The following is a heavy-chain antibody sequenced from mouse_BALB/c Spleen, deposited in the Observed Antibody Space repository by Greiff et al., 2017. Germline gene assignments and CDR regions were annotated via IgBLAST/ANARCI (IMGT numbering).Heavy chain of an antibody. CDR2: ISDGGSYT. CDR3: TRDLGRYDPWFAY. V-gene: IGHV5-4*02. J-gene: IGHJ3*01. Sequence: EVKLVESGGGLVKPGGSLKLSCAASGFTFSDYYMYWVRQTPEKRLEWVATISDGGSYTYYPDSVKGRFTISRDNAKNNLYLQMSSLKSEDTAMYYCTRDLGRYDPWFAYWGQGTLVTVSA. D-gene: IGHD2-14*01. CDR1: GFTFSDYY.